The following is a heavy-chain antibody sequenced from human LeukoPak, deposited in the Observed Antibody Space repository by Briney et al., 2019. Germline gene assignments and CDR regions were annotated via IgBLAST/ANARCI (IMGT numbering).Heavy chain of an antibody. CDR3: ARSDVLYASQGEARYFNH. CDR2: TIPIFGTA. D-gene: IGHD3-16*01. Sequence: GASVKVSCKASGGTFSSYAISWVRQAPGQGLEWMGGTIPIFGTANYAQKFQGRVTITADKSTSTAYMELSSLRSEDTAVYYCARSDVLYASQGEARYFNHWGQGTLVTVSS. V-gene: IGHV1-69*06. CDR1: GGTFSSYA. J-gene: IGHJ4*02.